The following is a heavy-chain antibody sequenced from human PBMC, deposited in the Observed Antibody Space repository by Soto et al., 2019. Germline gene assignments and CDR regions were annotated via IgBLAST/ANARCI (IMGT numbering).Heavy chain of an antibody. Sequence: QVQLVQSGAEVEKPGASVKVSCKASGYIFTTYGISWVRQAPGQGLEWMGWISTYNGDTKFVRNFQDRVTLTTDTSTSTAYMELRSLRSDDTAVYYCAREYCTSINCYGGDYWGQGTLITVSS. CDR2: ISTYNGDT. J-gene: IGHJ4*02. V-gene: IGHV1-18*01. CDR3: AREYCTSINCYGGDY. D-gene: IGHD2-2*01. CDR1: GYIFTTYG.